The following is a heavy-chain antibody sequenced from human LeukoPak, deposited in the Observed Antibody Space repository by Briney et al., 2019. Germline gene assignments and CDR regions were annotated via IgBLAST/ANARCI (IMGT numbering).Heavy chain of an antibody. J-gene: IGHJ6*03. D-gene: IGHD6-6*01. Sequence: ASVKVSCKASGYTFTSYGINWVRQATGQGLEWMGWMNPNSGNTGYAQKFQGRVTITRNTSISTAYMELSSLRSEDTAVYYCARQGVGSSSSPDIYYYYYMDVWGKGTTVTVSS. V-gene: IGHV1-8*03. CDR2: MNPNSGNT. CDR3: ARQGVGSSSSPDIYYYYYMDV. CDR1: GYTFTSYG.